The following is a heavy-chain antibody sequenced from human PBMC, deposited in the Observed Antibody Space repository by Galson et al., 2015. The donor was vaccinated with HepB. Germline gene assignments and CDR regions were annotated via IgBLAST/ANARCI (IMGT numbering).Heavy chain of an antibody. CDR3: TRDYSSSWYEKYYFDY. CDR1: GFIFSGYS. V-gene: IGHV3-49*04. D-gene: IGHD6-13*01. J-gene: IGHJ4*02. Sequence: SLRLSCAASGFIFSGYSMHWVRRAPGKGLEWVGFIRSKTFVGTTEYAASVKGRFTISRDDSKSIAYLEMNSLKTEDTAVYYCTRDYSSSWYEKYYFDYWGQGTLVTVSS. CDR2: IRSKTFVGTT.